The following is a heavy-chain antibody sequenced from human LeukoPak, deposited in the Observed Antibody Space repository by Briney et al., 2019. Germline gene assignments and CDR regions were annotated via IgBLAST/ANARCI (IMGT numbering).Heavy chain of an antibody. J-gene: IGHJ4*02. CDR2: ISSSDYI. CDR3: ARGSYGDYPGY. D-gene: IGHD4-17*01. Sequence: GGSLRLSCAASGFSFSYYSMNWVRRAPGKGLEWVSYISSSDYIYYGDSVKCRFTISRDNAKNSLYLQMNSLRADDTAVYYCARGSYGDYPGYWGQGTLVTVSS. CDR1: GFSFSYYS. V-gene: IGHV3-21*01.